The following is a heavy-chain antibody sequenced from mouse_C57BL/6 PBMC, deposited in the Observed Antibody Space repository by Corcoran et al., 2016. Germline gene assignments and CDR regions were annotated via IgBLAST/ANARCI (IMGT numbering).Heavy chain of an antibody. V-gene: IGHV3-6*01. J-gene: IGHJ4*01. CDR2: ISYDGSN. Sequence: DVQLQESGPGLVKPSQSLSLTCSVTGYSITSGYYWNLIRQFPGNKLEWMGYISYDGSNNYNPSLKNRISITRDTSKNQFFLKLNSVTTEDTATYYCATYDGYYVKDYAMDYWGQGTSVTVSS. D-gene: IGHD2-3*01. CDR1: GYSITSGYY. CDR3: ATYDGYYVKDYAMDY.